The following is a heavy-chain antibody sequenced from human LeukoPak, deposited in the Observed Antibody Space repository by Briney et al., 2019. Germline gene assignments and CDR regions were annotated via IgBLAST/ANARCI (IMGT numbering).Heavy chain of an antibody. Sequence: TGGSLRLSCAASGFAFSSYWMLWVRQVPGKGLVWVRRIDGDGTTTYADFAKGRFTISRDNTNNILYLQMNSLRPEDTAIYYCSRSQFDYWGRGVLVTVSS. J-gene: IGHJ4*02. CDR2: IDGDGTT. CDR3: SRSQFDY. V-gene: IGHV3-74*01. CDR1: GFAFSSYW.